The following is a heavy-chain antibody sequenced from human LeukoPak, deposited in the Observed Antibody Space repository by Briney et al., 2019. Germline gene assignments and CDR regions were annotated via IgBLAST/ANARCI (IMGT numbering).Heavy chain of an antibody. CDR2: ISGSGGST. CDR1: GFTFMNYA. Sequence: GGSLRLSCATSGFTFMNYAMSWARQAPGKGLEWVSGISGSGGSTYYADSLEGRFTISRDNSKDTLYVQMNSLRAEDTAVYYCATYRQVLLPFESWGQGTLVTVSS. D-gene: IGHD2-8*02. V-gene: IGHV3-23*01. J-gene: IGHJ4*02. CDR3: ATYRQVLLPFES.